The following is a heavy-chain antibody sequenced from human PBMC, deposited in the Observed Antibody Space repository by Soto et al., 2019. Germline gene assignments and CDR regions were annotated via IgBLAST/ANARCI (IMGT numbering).Heavy chain of an antibody. V-gene: IGHV3-11*01. D-gene: IGHD3-3*01. CDR1: GFTFSDYY. J-gene: IGHJ5*02. CDR2: ISSSGSTI. CDR3: AREKYVLRFLRPYNWFDP. Sequence: GSLRLSCAASGFTFSDYYMSWIRQAPGKGLEWVSYISSSGSTIYYADSVKGRFTISRDNAKNSLYLQMNSLRAEDTAVYYCAREKYVLRFLRPYNWFDPWGQGTLVTVSS.